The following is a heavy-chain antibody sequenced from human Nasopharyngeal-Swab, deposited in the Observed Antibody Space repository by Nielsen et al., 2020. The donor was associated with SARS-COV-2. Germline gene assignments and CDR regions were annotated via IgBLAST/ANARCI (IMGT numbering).Heavy chain of an antibody. CDR3: ARDLRHYDFWSGYYTGIYFQH. Sequence: VRQAPGKGLEWVANIKQGGSEKYYVDSVKGRFTISRDNAKNSLYLQMNSLRAEDTAVYYCARDLRHYDFWSGYYTGIYFQHWGRGTLVTVSS. V-gene: IGHV3-7*03. CDR2: IKQGGSEK. J-gene: IGHJ1*01. D-gene: IGHD3-3*01.